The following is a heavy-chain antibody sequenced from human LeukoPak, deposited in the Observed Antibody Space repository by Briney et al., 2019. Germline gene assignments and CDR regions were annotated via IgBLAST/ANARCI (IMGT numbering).Heavy chain of an antibody. V-gene: IGHV1-8*02. CDR3: ARGNGYSYGFPFDY. CDR1: GYTFTSYG. D-gene: IGHD5-18*01. Sequence: ASVKVSCKASGYTFTSYGINWVRQATGQGLEWMGWMNPNSGNTGYAQKFQGRDTMTRNTSISTAYMELSSLRSEDTAVYYCARGNGYSYGFPFDYWGQGTLVTVSS. J-gene: IGHJ4*02. CDR2: MNPNSGNT.